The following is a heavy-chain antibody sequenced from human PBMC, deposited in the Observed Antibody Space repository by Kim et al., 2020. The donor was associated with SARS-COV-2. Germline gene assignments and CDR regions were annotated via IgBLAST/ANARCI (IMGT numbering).Heavy chain of an antibody. V-gene: IGHV4-31*03. J-gene: IGHJ4*02. CDR3: ARDGPGGGHFDY. Sequence: SETLSLTCTVSGGSISTGGFYWSWLRQHPEKGLEWIGYIYHSGTTKYNPSLGSRVTISVDTSNNQFSLKLTSVTAADTAVYYCARDGPGGGHFDYWGQGNRVTVSS. CDR1: GGSISTGGFY. CDR2: IYHSGTT. D-gene: IGHD1-26*01.